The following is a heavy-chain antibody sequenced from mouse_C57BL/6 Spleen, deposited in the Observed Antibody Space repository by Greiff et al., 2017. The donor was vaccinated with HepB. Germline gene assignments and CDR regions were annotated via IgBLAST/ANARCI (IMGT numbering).Heavy chain of an antibody. J-gene: IGHJ3*01. CDR1: GYAFSSYW. V-gene: IGHV1-80*01. CDR3: ASYDYDKGFAY. Sequence: VQLQESGAELVKPGASVKISCKASGYAFSSYWMNWVKQRPGKGLEWIGQIYPGDGDTNYNGKFKGKATLTADKSSSTAYMQLSSLTSEDAAVYFCASYDYDKGFAYWGQGTLVTVSA. CDR2: IYPGDGDT. D-gene: IGHD2-4*01.